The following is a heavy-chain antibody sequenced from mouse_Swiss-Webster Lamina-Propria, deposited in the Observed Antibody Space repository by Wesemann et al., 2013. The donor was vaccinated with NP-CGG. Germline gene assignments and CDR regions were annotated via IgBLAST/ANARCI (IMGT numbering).Heavy chain of an antibody. J-gene: IGHJ2*01. CDR2: IYPGDGST. CDR3: ARDYGSSYFDY. Sequence: QRPRQGLEWIGWIYPGDGSTKYNEKFKGKTTLTADKSSSTAYMLLSSLTSEDSAIYFCARDYGSSYFDYWGQGTTLTVSS. V-gene: IGHV1S56*01. D-gene: IGHD1-1*01.